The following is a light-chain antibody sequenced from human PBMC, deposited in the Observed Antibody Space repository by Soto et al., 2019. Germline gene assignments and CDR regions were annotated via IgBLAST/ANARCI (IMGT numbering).Light chain of an antibody. J-gene: IGKJ2*01. CDR2: DAS. CDR3: QQRSNWPSYT. V-gene: IGKV3-11*01. Sequence: EIVLTQSPATLSLSPGERATLSCRASQSVSSYLAWYQQKPGQAPRLLIYDASNRATGIPARFSGSGSGTDFTLTISSLEPEDFAVYYCQQRSNWPSYTFGQVTTLEIK. CDR1: QSVSSY.